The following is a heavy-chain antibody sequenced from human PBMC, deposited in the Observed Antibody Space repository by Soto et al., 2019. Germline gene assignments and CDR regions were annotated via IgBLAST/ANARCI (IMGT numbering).Heavy chain of an antibody. CDR3: ARDRTLIAVAGTGNSWYWYVDL. V-gene: IGHV1-69*13. D-gene: IGHD6-19*01. Sequence: GASVKVSCKASGGTFSSYAISWVRQAPGQGLEWMGGIIPIFGTANYAQKFQGRVTITADESTSTAYMELSSLRSEDTAVYYCARDRTLIAVAGTGNSWYWYVDLWGRGTLVTVSS. CDR2: IIPIFGTA. J-gene: IGHJ2*01. CDR1: GGTFSSYA.